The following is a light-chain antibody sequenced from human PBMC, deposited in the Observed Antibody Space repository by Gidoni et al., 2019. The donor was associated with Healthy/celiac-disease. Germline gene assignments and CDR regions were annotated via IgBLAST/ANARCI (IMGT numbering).Light chain of an antibody. J-gene: IGKJ1*01. CDR3: QQYYSTPWT. CDR2: WAS. V-gene: IGKV4-1*01. CDR1: QSVLYSSNNKNY. Sequence: IVMTQSPDSLSVSLGERATINCKSSQSVLYSSNNKNYLAWYQQKPGQPPKLFIYWASTRESGVPDLFSSRESGTDFTLTISSLQAEDVAVYYCQQYYSTPWTFGQGTKVEIK.